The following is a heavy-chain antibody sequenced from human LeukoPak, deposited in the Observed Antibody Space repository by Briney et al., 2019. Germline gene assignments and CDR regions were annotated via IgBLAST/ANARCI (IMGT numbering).Heavy chain of an antibody. V-gene: IGHV4-61*02. CDR1: GGSMSSGSYY. CDR3: ARDDYGGTSYYFDY. D-gene: IGHD4-23*01. Sequence: PSETLSLTCTVSGGSMSSGSYYWSWIRQPAGKGLEWIGRIYTSGSTNYNPSLKSRVTISVDTSKNQFSLKLSSVTAADTAVYYCARDDYGGTSYYFDYWGQGTLVTVSS. J-gene: IGHJ4*02. CDR2: IYTSGST.